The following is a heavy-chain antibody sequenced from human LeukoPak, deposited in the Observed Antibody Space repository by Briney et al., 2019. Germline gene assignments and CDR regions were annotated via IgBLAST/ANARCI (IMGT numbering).Heavy chain of an antibody. V-gene: IGHV3-23*01. CDR1: GFTFSSYA. J-gene: IGHJ4*02. D-gene: IGHD3-3*01. Sequence: EPGGSLRLSCAASGFTFSSYAMSWVRQAPGKGLEWVSAISGSGGSTYYADSVKGRFTISRDNSKNTLYLQMNSLRAEDTAVYYCAKDGAFWSGYYPAWTSSDIGAFDYWGQGTLVTVSS. CDR2: ISGSGGST. CDR3: AKDGAFWSGYYPAWTSSDIGAFDY.